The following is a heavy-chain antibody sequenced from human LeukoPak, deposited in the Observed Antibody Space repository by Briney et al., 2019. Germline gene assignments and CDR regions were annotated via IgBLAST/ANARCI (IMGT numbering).Heavy chain of an antibody. CDR1: ELTFSVSG. Sequence: GGSLRLSCTLSELTFSVSGMHWVRRAPGKGGEWVALISFYGNSKFYADSVKAGFPIPKEISKNTVYLQIKTLRSEDTAIYYCAREFYSGKYWGFEYWGQGALVTVSS. CDR2: ISFYGNSK. D-gene: IGHD1-26*01. CDR3: AREFYSGKYWGFEY. J-gene: IGHJ4*02. V-gene: IGHV3-30*03.